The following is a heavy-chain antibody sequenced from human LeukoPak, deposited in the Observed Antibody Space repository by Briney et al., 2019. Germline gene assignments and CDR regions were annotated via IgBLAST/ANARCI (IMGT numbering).Heavy chain of an antibody. CDR2: INHSGST. D-gene: IGHD2-2*01. CDR1: GGSISSYY. CDR3: ARGKAGDCSSTSCPKGYFDY. Sequence: PSETLSLTCTVSGGSISSYYWSWIRQPPGKGLEWIGEINHSGSTNYNPSLKSRVTISVDTSKNQFSLKLSSVTAADTAVYYCARGKAGDCSSTSCPKGYFDYWGQGTLVTVSS. J-gene: IGHJ4*02. V-gene: IGHV4-34*01.